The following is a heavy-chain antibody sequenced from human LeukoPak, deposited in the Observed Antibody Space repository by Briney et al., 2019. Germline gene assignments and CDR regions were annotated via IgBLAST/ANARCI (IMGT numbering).Heavy chain of an antibody. CDR3: AKDYHYYGLGSLPDH. Sequence: HPGGSLRLSCAASGFTFSTYAMSWVRQAPGKGLEWLSTIGGGGRDTFYADSVKGRFTVSRDNAKNSLYLQMNSLRADDTALYYCAKDYHYYGLGSLPDHWGQGTLVTVSS. CDR2: IGGGGRDT. V-gene: IGHV3-23*01. CDR1: GFTFSTYA. J-gene: IGHJ4*02. D-gene: IGHD3-10*01.